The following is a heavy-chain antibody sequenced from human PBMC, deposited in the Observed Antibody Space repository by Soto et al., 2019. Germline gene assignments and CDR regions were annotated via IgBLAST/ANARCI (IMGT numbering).Heavy chain of an antibody. V-gene: IGHV3-7*01. CDR1: GFTFSSYW. Sequence: GGSLRLSCAASGFTFSSYWMSWVRQAPGKGLEWVANINQHGSEKYYVDSVKGRFTISRDNAKNSPYLQMNSLRAEDTAVYYCAREAAGKAFDLWGQGTMVTVSS. D-gene: IGHD6-13*01. CDR3: AREAAGKAFDL. CDR2: INQHGSEK. J-gene: IGHJ3*01.